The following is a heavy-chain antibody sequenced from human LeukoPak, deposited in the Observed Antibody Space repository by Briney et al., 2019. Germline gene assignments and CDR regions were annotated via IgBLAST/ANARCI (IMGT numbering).Heavy chain of an antibody. J-gene: IGHJ6*02. CDR2: ISGSGEFT. D-gene: IGHD2-21*01. Sequence: PGGSLRLSCAASGLNFSNYALTWVRQAPGKGLEWVSAISGSGEFTHYADSVKGRLTIYRDNSKNEVYLQMNSLRDDDTAVYYSAKDWTRGAYYYGMDVWGQGTTVTVSS. CDR1: GLNFSNYA. V-gene: IGHV3-23*01. CDR3: AKDWTRGAYYYGMDV.